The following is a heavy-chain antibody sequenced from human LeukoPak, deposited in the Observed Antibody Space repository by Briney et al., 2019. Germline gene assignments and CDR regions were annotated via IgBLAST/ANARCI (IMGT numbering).Heavy chain of an antibody. D-gene: IGHD2-2*01. CDR1: GGTFSSYD. V-gene: IGHV1-8*02. J-gene: IGHJ4*02. Sequence: ASVKVSCKASGGTFSSYDINWVRQATGQGPEWMGWMNPNSGNAGYALKFQGRVTMTRHTSINTAYMGLSSLRSEDTAVYYCARVDCSGASCYWVHWGQGTLVTVSS. CDR3: ARVDCSGASCYWVH. CDR2: MNPNSGNA.